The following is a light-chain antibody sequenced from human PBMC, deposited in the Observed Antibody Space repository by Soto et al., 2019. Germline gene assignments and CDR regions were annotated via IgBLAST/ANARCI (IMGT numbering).Light chain of an antibody. CDR2: DVS. V-gene: IGLV2-14*03. CDR3: SSYTSSTTPYV. CDR1: SSDFGGYNY. Sequence: QSVLTQPASVSGSPGQSITFSCTGTSSDFGGYNYVSWYQRHPGKAPKLMIFDVSNRPSGVSNRFSGSKSANTASLTISGLQAEDEADYFCSSYTSSTTPYVFGTGTKVTVL. J-gene: IGLJ1*01.